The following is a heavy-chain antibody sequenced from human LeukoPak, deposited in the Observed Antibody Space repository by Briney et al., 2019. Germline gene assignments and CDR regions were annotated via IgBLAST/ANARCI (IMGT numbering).Heavy chain of an antibody. CDR3: ARESLGPPYYFDY. V-gene: IGHV4-61*02. J-gene: IGHJ4*02. Sequence: PSQTLSLTCNVSGASISSGTDYWSWIRQPAGKGLEWIGRIYTSGSTKYNPSLKSRVTISIDTSKNQFSLKLTSETAADTAVYYCARESLGPPYYFDYWGQGTLVTVSS. CDR2: IYTSGST. D-gene: IGHD1-26*01. CDR1: GASISSGTDY.